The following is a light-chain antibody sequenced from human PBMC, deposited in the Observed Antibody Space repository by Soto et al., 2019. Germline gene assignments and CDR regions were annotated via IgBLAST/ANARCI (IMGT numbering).Light chain of an antibody. Sequence: QSALTQPPSASGTSGQRVAISCSGSSSHIGRNTVNWYRQVPGTAPKLLISSNSLRPAGVPDRFSGSKSGTSASLAISGLQSEDEGDYYCAVWDDSLRGWVFGGGTKLTVL. CDR3: AVWDDSLRGWV. V-gene: IGLV1-44*01. J-gene: IGLJ3*02. CDR2: SNS. CDR1: SSHIGRNT.